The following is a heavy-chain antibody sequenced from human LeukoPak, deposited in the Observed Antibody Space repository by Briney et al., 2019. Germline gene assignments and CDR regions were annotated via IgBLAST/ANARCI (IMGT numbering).Heavy chain of an antibody. J-gene: IGHJ4*02. D-gene: IGHD6-13*01. CDR1: GYTFTGYY. CDR2: MNPNSGNT. CDR3: ATGYSSSWYEY. V-gene: IGHV1-8*02. Sequence: ASVKVSCKASGYTFTGYYMHWVRQAPGQGLEWMGWMNPNSGNTGYAQKFQGRVTMTRNTSISTAYMELSSLRSEDTAVYYCATGYSSSWYEYWGQGTLVTVSS.